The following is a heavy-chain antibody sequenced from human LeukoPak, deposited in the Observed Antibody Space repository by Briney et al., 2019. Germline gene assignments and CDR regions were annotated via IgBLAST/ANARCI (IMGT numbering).Heavy chain of an antibody. CDR1: GGTFSSYA. CDR2: IIPIFGTA. J-gene: IGHJ4*02. V-gene: IGHV1-69*13. D-gene: IGHD5-18*01. CDR3: ARGTERQLWPTHYFDY. Sequence: SVKVSCTASGGTFSSYAISWVRQAPGQGLEWMGGIIPIFGTANYAQKFQGRVTITADESTSTAYMELSSLRSEDTAVYYCARGTERQLWPTHYFDYWGQGTLVTVSS.